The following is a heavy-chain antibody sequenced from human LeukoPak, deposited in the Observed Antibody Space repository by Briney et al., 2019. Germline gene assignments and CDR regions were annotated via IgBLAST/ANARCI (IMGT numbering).Heavy chain of an antibody. CDR2: ISYDGSNK. D-gene: IGHD3-10*01. V-gene: IGHV3-30*18. J-gene: IGHJ4*02. CDR3: AKDRSGRYFDY. CDR1: GFTFSSYG. Sequence: GGSLRLSCAASGFTFSSYGMHWVRQAPGKGLEWVAVISYDGSNKYYADSVKGRFTISRDNSKNTLYLQMNSLRAEDTAVYYCAKDRSGRYFDYWGQGTLVTVSS.